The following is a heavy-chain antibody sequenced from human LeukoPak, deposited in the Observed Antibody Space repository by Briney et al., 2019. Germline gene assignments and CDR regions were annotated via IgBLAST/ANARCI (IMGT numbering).Heavy chain of an antibody. V-gene: IGHV3-23*01. CDR1: GFTFRSYA. CDR2: TGGSAGST. J-gene: IGHJ4*02. D-gene: IGHD3-22*01. CDR3: AKESHDSSGWDFDY. Sequence: GGSLRLSCAASGFTFRSYAMSWVRQAPGKGLEWVSATGGSAGSTYYADSVKGRFTISRDNSKNTLYLQMNSLRAEDTAVYYCAKESHDSSGWDFDYWGQGTLVTVSS.